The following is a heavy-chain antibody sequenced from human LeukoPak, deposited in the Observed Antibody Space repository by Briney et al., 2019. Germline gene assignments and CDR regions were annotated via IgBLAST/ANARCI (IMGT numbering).Heavy chain of an antibody. CDR1: GGSFSGYY. CDR3: ARQQLSQLYYFDN. J-gene: IGHJ4*02. V-gene: IGHV4-34*01. CDR2: INHSGST. D-gene: IGHD6-13*01. Sequence: TSETLSLTCAVYGGSFSGYYWNWIHQPPGKGLEWIGEINHSGSTNYNPSLKNRVTISVDTSKNQFSLKLSSVTAADTAVYYCARQQLSQLYYFDNWGQGTLVTVSS.